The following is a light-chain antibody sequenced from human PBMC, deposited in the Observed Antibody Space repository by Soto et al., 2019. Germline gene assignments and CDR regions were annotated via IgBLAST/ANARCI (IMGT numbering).Light chain of an antibody. CDR3: CSYTTSDTYV. CDR2: EVT. Sequence: QSVLTQPASVSGSPGQSITISCTGTSSDVGGYDYVSWFQQHPGKAPKLMIYEVTTRPSGVSYRFSGSRSGNTASLTVPGLQAEDEADYYCCSYTTSDTYVFGGGTKLTVL. J-gene: IGLJ1*01. CDR1: SSDVGGYDY. V-gene: IGLV2-14*01.